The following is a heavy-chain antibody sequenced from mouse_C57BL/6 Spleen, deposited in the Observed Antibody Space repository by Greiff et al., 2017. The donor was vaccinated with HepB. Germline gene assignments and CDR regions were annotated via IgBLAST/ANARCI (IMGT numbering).Heavy chain of an antibody. Sequence: EVKLMESGGGLVKPGGSLKLSCAASGFTFSDYGMHWVRQAPEKGLEWVAYISSGSSTIYYADTVKGRFTISRDNAKNTLFLQMTSLRSEDTAMYYCARALYSPYYFDYWGQGTTLTVSS. V-gene: IGHV5-17*01. CDR2: ISSGSSTI. CDR1: GFTFSDYG. D-gene: IGHD2-12*01. CDR3: ARALYSPYYFDY. J-gene: IGHJ2*01.